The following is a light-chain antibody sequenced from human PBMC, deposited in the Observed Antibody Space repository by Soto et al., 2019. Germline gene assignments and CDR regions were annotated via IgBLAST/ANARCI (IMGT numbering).Light chain of an antibody. CDR1: QSVSSY. CDR2: DAS. J-gene: IGKJ2*01. CDR3: HQRNFWYT. Sequence: EVVLTQSPATLSLSPGERATLSCRASQSVSSYLAWYQQKPGQAPRLLIYDASNRATGIPARFSGSGSGTDFTLTISSLEPEDIAVYYCHQRNFWYTFGQGTKLEIK. V-gene: IGKV3-11*01.